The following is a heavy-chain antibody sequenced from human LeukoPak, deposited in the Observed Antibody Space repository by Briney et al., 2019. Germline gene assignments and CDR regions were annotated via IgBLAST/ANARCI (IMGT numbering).Heavy chain of an antibody. Sequence: GGSLRLSCAASGFXFSSYSINWVRQAPGKGLEWVSSISSSSSYIYYADSVKGRFTISRDNAKNSLYLQMNSLRAEDTAVYYCARRNYTYNWFDPWGQGTLVTVSS. D-gene: IGHD1-7*01. CDR3: ARRNYTYNWFDP. CDR2: ISSSSSYI. J-gene: IGHJ5*02. V-gene: IGHV3-21*01. CDR1: GFXFSSYS.